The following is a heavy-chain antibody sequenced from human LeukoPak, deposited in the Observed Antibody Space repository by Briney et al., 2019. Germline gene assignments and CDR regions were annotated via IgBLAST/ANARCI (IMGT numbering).Heavy chain of an antibody. V-gene: IGHV3-43D*03. CDR3: AKDSDYYGSGTMDV. CDR2: ISWDGGST. Sequence: GGSLRLSCAASGFTFDDYAMHWVRQAPGKGLEWVSLISWDGGSTYYADSVKGRFTISRDNSKNSLYLQMNSLRAEDTALYYCAKDSDYYGSGTMDVWGKGTTVTVSS. J-gene: IGHJ6*04. D-gene: IGHD3-10*01. CDR1: GFTFDDYA.